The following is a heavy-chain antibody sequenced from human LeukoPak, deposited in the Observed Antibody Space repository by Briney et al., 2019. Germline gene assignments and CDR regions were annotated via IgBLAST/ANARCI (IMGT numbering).Heavy chain of an antibody. V-gene: IGHV4-30-2*01. J-gene: IGHJ4*02. CDR3: ARGSDSSRATYFDY. CDR1: GGSIRSGGSS. CDR2: IYHSGST. D-gene: IGHD3-22*01. Sequence: SQTLSLTCAVSGGSIRSGGSSWSWIRQPPGKGLEWIGYIYHSGSTYYNPSLKSRVTISVDRSKNQFSLKLSSVTAADTAVYYCARGSDSSRATYFDYWGQGTLVTVSS.